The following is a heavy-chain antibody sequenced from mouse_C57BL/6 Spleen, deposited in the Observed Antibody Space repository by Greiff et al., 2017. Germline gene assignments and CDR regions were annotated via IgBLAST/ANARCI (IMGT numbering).Heavy chain of an antibody. V-gene: IGHV5-4*03. Sequence: EVKVVESGGGLVKPGGSLKLSCAASGFTFSSYAMSWVRQTPEKRLEWVATISDGGSYTYYPDNVKGRFTISRDNAKNNLYLQMSHLKSEDTAMYYCARGGYYDYWGKGTTLTVSS. CDR3: ARGGYYDY. CDR1: GFTFSSYA. J-gene: IGHJ2*01. CDR2: ISDGGSYT.